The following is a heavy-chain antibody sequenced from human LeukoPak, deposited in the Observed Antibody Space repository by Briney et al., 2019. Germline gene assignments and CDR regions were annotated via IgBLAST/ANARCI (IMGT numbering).Heavy chain of an antibody. V-gene: IGHV3-48*01. CDR2: ISSSSSTI. CDR3: ARGIAAAGTVY. J-gene: IGHJ4*02. D-gene: IGHD6-13*01. Sequence: GGSLRLSCAASGFTFSSYSMNWVRQAPGKGLEWVSYISSSSSTIYYANSVKGRFTISRDNAKNSLYLQMNSLRAEDTAVYYCARGIAAAGTVYWGQGTLVTVPS. CDR1: GFTFSSYS.